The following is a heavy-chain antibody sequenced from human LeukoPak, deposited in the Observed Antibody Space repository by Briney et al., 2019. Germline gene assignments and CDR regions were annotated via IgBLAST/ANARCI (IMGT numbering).Heavy chain of an antibody. CDR1: GFTFKVYG. J-gene: IGHJ6*02. V-gene: IGHV3-9*01. CDR3: AKHMRATNTYSFFGLDV. D-gene: IGHD1-26*01. Sequence: TGRSLRLSCAATGFTFKVYGMHWVRQPPGKGLEWVSSINWNGGGTDYADSVKGRFTISRDNAKNSLYLQLSSLRPEDTALYYCAKHMRATNTYSFFGLDVWGQGTTVTVSS. CDR2: INWNGGGT.